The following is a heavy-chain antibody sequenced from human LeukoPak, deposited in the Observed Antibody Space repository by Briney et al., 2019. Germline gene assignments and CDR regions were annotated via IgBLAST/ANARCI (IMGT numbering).Heavy chain of an antibody. J-gene: IGHJ3*02. V-gene: IGHV4-4*07. D-gene: IGHD1-7*01. CDR1: GGSISGYY. CDR2: VYTSGST. CDR3: ARLITGTTTAFDI. Sequence: PSETLSLTRSVSGGSISGYYWPWIRQPAGKGLEWIGRVYTSGSTHYNPSLQTRLTMSVATSKNQFSLKLSSVTAADTAVYYCARLITGTTTAFDIRGQGTMVTVSS.